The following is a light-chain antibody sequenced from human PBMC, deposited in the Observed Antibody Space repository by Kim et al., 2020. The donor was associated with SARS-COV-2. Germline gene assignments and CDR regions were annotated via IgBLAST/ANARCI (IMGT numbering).Light chain of an antibody. CDR2: NND. V-gene: IGLV1-44*01. CDR1: RSNIGSKS. J-gene: IGLJ3*02. Sequence: QSVLTQPPSASGTPGQRVTISCSGGRSNIGSKSIDWYQQLPGAAPKLLIYNNDQRPSGVPDRFSGSKSGIPASLAISGLQPEEEGDYFCAVWHDSLYGVFGGGTQLTVL. CDR3: AVWHDSLYGV.